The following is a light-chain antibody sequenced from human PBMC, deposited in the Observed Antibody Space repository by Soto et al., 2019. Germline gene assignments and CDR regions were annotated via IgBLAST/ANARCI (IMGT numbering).Light chain of an antibody. CDR1: SSDIGPYNR. CDR3: SSYTSGSTPL. CDR2: EVT. V-gene: IGLV2-18*02. Sequence: QSALTQPPSVSGSPGQSVTISCTGTSSDIGPYNRISWYQQPPGTAPKLIIYEVTNRPSGVPDRFSGSKSGNTASLTISGLQAEDAADYYCSSYTSGSTPLFGGGTKLTVL. J-gene: IGLJ2*01.